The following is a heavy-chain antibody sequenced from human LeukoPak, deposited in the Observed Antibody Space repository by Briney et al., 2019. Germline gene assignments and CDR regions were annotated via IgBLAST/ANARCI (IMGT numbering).Heavy chain of an antibody. CDR1: GFTFSNYW. Sequence: PGGSLRLSCAASGFTFSNYWMSWVRQAPGKGLEWVANIKEDGSAKYYVDSVKGRFTISRDNAENSLYLQMNSLRAEDTAVYYCARDQSIAAAGTDYWGQGTLVTVPS. V-gene: IGHV3-7*05. CDR2: IKEDGSAK. D-gene: IGHD6-13*01. CDR3: ARDQSIAAAGTDY. J-gene: IGHJ4*02.